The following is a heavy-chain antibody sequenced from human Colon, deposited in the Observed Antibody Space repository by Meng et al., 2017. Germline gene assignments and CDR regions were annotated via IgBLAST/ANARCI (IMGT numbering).Heavy chain of an antibody. CDR2: INTNTGKP. J-gene: IGHJ4*02. Sequence: QAQLVQSGSDLRKPGASVRISCKASGYTFTTYGMNWVRQAPGQGLEWMGWINTNTGKPTYAQGLTGRFVFSLDTSVSTAYLQISSLKAEDTAVYYCARDSEAADYWGQGTLVTVSS. CDR3: ARDSEAADY. D-gene: IGHD6-25*01. V-gene: IGHV7-4-1*02. CDR1: GYTFTTYG.